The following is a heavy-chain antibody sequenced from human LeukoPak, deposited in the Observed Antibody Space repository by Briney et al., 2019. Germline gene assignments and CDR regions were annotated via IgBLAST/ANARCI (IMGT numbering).Heavy chain of an antibody. D-gene: IGHD5-24*01. Sequence: PSETLSLTCTVSGGSISSYYWSWIRQPPGKGLEWIGYIYYSGSTNYNLTLTSRVTISVDTSKNQFSLKLSSVTAADTAVYFCARVDMATIMLDYWGQGTLVTVSS. J-gene: IGHJ4*02. CDR2: IYYSGST. CDR1: GGSISSYY. CDR3: ARVDMATIMLDY. V-gene: IGHV4-59*01.